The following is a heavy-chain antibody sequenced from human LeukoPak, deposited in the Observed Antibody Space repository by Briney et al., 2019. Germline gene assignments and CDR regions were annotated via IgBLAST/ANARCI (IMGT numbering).Heavy chain of an antibody. CDR3: ATGYCSSTSCSTDSFDI. D-gene: IGHD2-2*01. CDR1: GYTFTSYG. Sequence: GASVKVSCKASGYTFTSYGISWVRQATGQGLEWMGWMNPNSGNTGYAQKFPGRVTMTRNTSISTAYMELSSLRSEDTAVYYCATGYCSSTSCSTDSFDIWGQGTMVTVSS. V-gene: IGHV1-8*02. CDR2: MNPNSGNT. J-gene: IGHJ3*02.